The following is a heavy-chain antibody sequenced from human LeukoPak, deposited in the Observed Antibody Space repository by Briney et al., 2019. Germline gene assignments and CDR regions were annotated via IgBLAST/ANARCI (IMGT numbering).Heavy chain of an antibody. Sequence: SETLSLTCTVSGGSISSYYWSWIRQPAGKGLEWIGRIYTSGTTNYNPSLKSRVIMSVDTSKNQFSLKLSSVTAADTAVYYCANLDGTYAFDICGQGTMVTVSS. CDR2: IYTSGTT. D-gene: IGHD1-1*01. CDR3: ANLDGTYAFDI. CDR1: GGSISSYY. J-gene: IGHJ3*02. V-gene: IGHV4-4*07.